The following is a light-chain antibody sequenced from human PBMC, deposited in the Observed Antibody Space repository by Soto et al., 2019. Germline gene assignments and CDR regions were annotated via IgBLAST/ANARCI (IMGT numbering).Light chain of an antibody. CDR2: DAS. V-gene: IGKV3-15*01. CDR1: RRVSNH. CDR3: HQYNNWPWT. J-gene: IGKJ1*01. Sequence: ETVKTPSPITPAVFSVATATPSCRARRRVSNHFAWYQQKPGQAPRLLIYDASTRATGVPVRFSGSGSETEFTLTISSLQSEDFALYYCHQYNNWPWTFGQGTKVDIK.